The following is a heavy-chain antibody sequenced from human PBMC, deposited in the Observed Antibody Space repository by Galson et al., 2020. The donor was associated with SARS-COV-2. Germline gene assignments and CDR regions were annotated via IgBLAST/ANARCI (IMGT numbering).Heavy chain of an antibody. CDR2: IYYSGST. CDR1: GGPISSGDYY. CDR3: ARVVTGITGDYYCYGMDV. V-gene: IGHV4-30-4*01. J-gene: IGHJ6*02. Sequence: SQTLSLTCTVPGGPISSGDYYWSWIRQPPGKGLEWIGYIYYSGSTYYNPSLKSRVTISVDTSKNQFSLKLSSVTAADTAVYCCARVVTGITGDYYCYGMDVWGQGTTVTVSS. D-gene: IGHD1-7*01.